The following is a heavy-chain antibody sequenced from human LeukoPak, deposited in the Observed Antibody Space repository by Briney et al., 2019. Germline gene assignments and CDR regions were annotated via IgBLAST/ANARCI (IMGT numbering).Heavy chain of an antibody. Sequence: SGPTLVNPTQTLTLTCTFSGFSLSTSGMCVSWLRQPPGKALEWLARIDWDDDKFYSTSLKTRLTISKDTSKNQVVLTMTNMDPVDTATYYCARTLWATDYYYYMDVWGKGTTVTVSS. CDR1: GFSLSTSGMC. CDR2: IDWDDDK. D-gene: IGHD5-12*01. J-gene: IGHJ6*03. V-gene: IGHV2-70*17. CDR3: ARTLWATDYYYYMDV.